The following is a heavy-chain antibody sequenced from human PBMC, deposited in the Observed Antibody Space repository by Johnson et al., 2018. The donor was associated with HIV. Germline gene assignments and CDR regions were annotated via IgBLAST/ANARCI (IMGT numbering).Heavy chain of an antibody. J-gene: IGHJ3*02. CDR3: AKDFGSGWADAFDI. V-gene: IGHV3-15*01. CDR1: GFTFSNVW. CDR2: IKRKIEGETT. Sequence: VQLVESGGGLVKPGGSLRLSCAASGFTFSNVWMTWVRQAPGKGLEWVGRIKRKIEGETTDYAAPVKGRFTISRDDSKNTLYLQMNSLTTEDTAVYYCAKDFGSGWADAFDIWGQGTLVMVSS. D-gene: IGHD6-19*01.